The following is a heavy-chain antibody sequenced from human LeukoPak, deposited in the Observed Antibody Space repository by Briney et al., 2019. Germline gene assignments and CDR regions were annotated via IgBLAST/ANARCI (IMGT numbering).Heavy chain of an antibody. CDR3: ARGSGWTFL. J-gene: IGHJ4*02. D-gene: IGHD6-19*01. V-gene: IGHV3-21*01. Sequence: GGALRHSCAASGFTFSSYSMNWVRPAPGKGLEWVSSISSSSSYIYYADSVKGRFTISRDNAKNSLYLQMNSLRAEDTAVYYCARGSGWTFLWGQGTLVTVSS. CDR1: GFTFSSYS. CDR2: ISSSSSYI.